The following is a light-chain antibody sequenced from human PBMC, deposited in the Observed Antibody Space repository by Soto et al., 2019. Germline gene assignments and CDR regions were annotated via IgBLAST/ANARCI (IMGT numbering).Light chain of an antibody. V-gene: IGLV1-44*01. J-gene: IGLJ1*01. CDR2: TND. CDR3: AARDDTSSFA. Sequence: QSVLTQPPSASGTPGQRVIISCSGDSSNIGRNTVNWYQHLPGTAPRLLIYTNDQRPSGVPDRFSGSKSGTSASLAIRGLQSEDEADYYCAARDDTSSFAFATGTKVTVL. CDR1: SSNIGRNT.